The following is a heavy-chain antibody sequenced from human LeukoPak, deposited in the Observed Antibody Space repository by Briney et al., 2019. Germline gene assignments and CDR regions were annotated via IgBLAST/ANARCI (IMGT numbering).Heavy chain of an antibody. CDR1: GFTVSSNF. D-gene: IGHD2-21*01. CDR3: TRGGGGSFPHY. J-gene: IGHJ4*02. V-gene: IGHV3-53*01. Sequence: GGSLRLSCAASGFTVSSNFLSWVRQPPGKGLEWVSDIYSGSSTYYAESVKGRFTISRDNSKNTLYLQMNSVRAEDTAVYYCTRGGGGSFPHYWGQGTLVTVSS. CDR2: IYSGSST.